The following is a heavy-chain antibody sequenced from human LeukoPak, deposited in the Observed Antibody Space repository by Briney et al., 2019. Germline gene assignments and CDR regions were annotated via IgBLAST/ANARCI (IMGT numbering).Heavy chain of an antibody. J-gene: IGHJ4*02. Sequence: PSETLSLTCTVSGGSISSYYWNWIRQPPGKGPEWIGNIHYSGTTYYNPSLNSRVAISVDTSKNQFFLNLSSVTAADTAIYYCARDGAGSGYSFDYWGLGILVTVSS. CDR1: GGSISSYY. CDR2: IHYSGTT. CDR3: ARDGAGSGYSFDY. D-gene: IGHD3-22*01. V-gene: IGHV4-59*04.